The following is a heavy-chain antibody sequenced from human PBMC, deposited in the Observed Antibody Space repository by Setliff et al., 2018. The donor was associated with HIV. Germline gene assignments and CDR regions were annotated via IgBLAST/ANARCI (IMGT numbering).Heavy chain of an antibody. J-gene: IGHJ5*02. CDR2: FDPEDGET. V-gene: IGHV1-24*01. CDR1: GYTLTELS. D-gene: IGHD3-3*01. CDR3: AFRSGFHVGLDA. Sequence: ASVKVSCKLSGYTLTELSRRWVRQAPGKGLEWMGGFDPEDGETIYAQKFQGRVTMTEDTSTDTAYMGLSSLRSEDTAVYYCAFRSGFHVGLDAWGQGTLVTVSS.